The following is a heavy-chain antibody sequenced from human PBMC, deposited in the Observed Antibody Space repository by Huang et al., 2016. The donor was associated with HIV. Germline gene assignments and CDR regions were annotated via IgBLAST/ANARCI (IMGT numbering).Heavy chain of an antibody. CDR1: GYTFTNYG. V-gene: IGHV7-4-1*02. J-gene: IGHJ3*02. CDR3: VRVRRVMDTYCVADCSTLEAFDI. Sequence: QVQLVQSGSELKKPGASVKVSCKASGYTFTNYGVHWVRQAPGQGLEWMGLINNDTGNPRYAQGLTGRFLFSLDTSVNTAYLQISSLKAADSAIYYCVRVRRVMDTYCVADCSTLEAFDIWGQGTVVTVSA. CDR2: INNDTGNP. D-gene: IGHD2-21*02.